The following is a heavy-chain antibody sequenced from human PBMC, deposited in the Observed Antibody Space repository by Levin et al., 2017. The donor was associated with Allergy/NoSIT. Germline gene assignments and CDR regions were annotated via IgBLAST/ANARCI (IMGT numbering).Heavy chain of an antibody. V-gene: IGHV3-21*01. CDR2: ISGSSDHI. CDR3: AREAAAGQTDY. D-gene: IGHD6-13*01. Sequence: GESLKISCAASGFTFRSYSMNWVRQAPGKGLEWVSYISGSSDHIYYADSVKGRFTTSRDNAKNSLYLQMNSLRAEDTAVYYCAREAAAGQTDYWGQGTLVTVSS. CDR1: GFTFRSYS. J-gene: IGHJ4*02.